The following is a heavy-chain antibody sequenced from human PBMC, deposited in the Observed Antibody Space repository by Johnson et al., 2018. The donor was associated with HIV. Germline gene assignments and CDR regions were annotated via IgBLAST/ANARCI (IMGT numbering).Heavy chain of an antibody. J-gene: IGHJ3*02. CDR2: TSYDGGNK. CDR1: GFTFSTYG. D-gene: IGHD1-26*01. V-gene: IGHV3-30*18. Sequence: QVQLVESGGGLVQPGGSLRLSCAAFGFTFSTYGMHWVRQAPGKGLEWVAVTSYDGGNKYYADSVKGRFTISRDNSKNTLYLQMNSLRAEDTAVYYCAKGRGSPPGAFDIWGQGTMVTVSS. CDR3: AKGRGSPPGAFDI.